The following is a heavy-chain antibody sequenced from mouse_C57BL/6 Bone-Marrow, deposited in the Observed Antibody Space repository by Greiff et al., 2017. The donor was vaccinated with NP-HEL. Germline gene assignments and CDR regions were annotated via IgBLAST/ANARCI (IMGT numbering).Heavy chain of an antibody. Sequence: EVKLVESVAELVRPGASVKLSCTASGFNIKNTYMHWVKQRPEQGLEWIGRIDPANGNTKYAPKFQGKATITADTSSNTAYLQLSSLTSEDTAIYYCARDDGYYPAWFAYWGQGTLVTVSA. J-gene: IGHJ3*01. CDR1: GFNIKNTY. V-gene: IGHV14-3*01. CDR3: ARDDGYYPAWFAY. D-gene: IGHD2-3*01. CDR2: IDPANGNT.